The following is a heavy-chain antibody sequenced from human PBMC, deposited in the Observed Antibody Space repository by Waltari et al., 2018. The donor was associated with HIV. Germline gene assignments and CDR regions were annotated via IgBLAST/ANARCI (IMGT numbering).Heavy chain of an antibody. J-gene: IGHJ6*02. CDR3: AKAGGYSSSWYAPGGMDV. Sequence: EVQLLESGGGLVQPGGSLRLSCAASGFTFSSYAMSWVRQAPGKGLEWVSAISGSGGSTYYADSVKGRFTISRDKSKNTLYLQMNSLRAEDTAVYYCAKAGGYSSSWYAPGGMDVWGQGTTVTVSS. CDR2: ISGSGGST. V-gene: IGHV3-23*01. CDR1: GFTFSSYA. D-gene: IGHD6-13*01.